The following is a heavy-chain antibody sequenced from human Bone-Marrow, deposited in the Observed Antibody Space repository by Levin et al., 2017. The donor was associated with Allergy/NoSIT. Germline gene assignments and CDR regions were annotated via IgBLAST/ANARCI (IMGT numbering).Heavy chain of an antibody. Sequence: GESLKISCKASGYTFTGYYMHWVRQAPGQGLEWMGRINPNSGGTNYAQKFQGRVTMTRDTSISTAYMELSRLRSDDTAVYYCAREERITMVQGVIGLFGYWGQGTLVTVSS. CDR2: INPNSGGT. CDR3: AREERITMVQGVIGLFGY. CDR1: GYTFTGYY. J-gene: IGHJ4*02. D-gene: IGHD3-10*01. V-gene: IGHV1-2*06.